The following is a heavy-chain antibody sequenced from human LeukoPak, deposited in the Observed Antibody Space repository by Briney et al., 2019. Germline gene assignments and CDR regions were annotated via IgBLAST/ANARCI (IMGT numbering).Heavy chain of an antibody. Sequence: GGSLRLSCAASGFTFSSYAMHWVRQAPGKGLEWVAVITYGGSNKYYADSVKGRFTISRDNSKNTLYLQMNSLRAEDTAVYYCARDSRDSSGYPYYYYYMDVWGKGTTVTVSS. D-gene: IGHD3-22*01. J-gene: IGHJ6*03. CDR1: GFTFSSYA. CDR2: ITYGGSNK. V-gene: IGHV3-30*04. CDR3: ARDSRDSSGYPYYYYYMDV.